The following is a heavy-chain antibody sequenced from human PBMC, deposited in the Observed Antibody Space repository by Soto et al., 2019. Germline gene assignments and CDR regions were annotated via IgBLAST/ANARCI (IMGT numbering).Heavy chain of an antibody. D-gene: IGHD2-2*01. Sequence: EVQLVESGGGLVQPGGSLRLSCAASGFTFSTYWMSWLRQPPGQGLEWVANIKQDGSEEYYVDSVKGRFTISRDNAKNSLYLQMNSLRGEDTAVYYCARTHGAFYALDYWGQGTLVTVS. CDR1: GFTFSTYW. CDR2: IKQDGSEE. J-gene: IGHJ4*02. CDR3: ARTHGAFYALDY. V-gene: IGHV3-7*04.